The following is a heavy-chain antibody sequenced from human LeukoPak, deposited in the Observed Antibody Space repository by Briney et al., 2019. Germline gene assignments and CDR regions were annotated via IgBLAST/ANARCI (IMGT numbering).Heavy chain of an antibody. Sequence: GGSLRLSCAASGFSFSRFWMNWVRQAPGKGLEWVANIKRDGGEKYYVDSVKGRFTISRDNAKNTLYLQMNSLRAEDTAVYYCARGREYCSSTSCRDAFDIWGLGTMVTVSS. V-gene: IGHV3-7*02. D-gene: IGHD2-2*01. CDR3: ARGREYCSSTSCRDAFDI. J-gene: IGHJ3*02. CDR2: IKRDGGEK. CDR1: GFSFSRFW.